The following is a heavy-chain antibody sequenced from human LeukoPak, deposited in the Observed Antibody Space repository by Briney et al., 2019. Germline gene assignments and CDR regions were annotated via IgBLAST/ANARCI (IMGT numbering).Heavy chain of an antibody. J-gene: IGHJ4*02. CDR2: ISAYNGNT. Sequence: ASVKVSCKASGYTFTSYCISWVRQAPGQGLEWMGWISAYNGNTNYAQKLQGRVTMTTDTSTSTAYMELRSLRSDDTAVYYCARDGGFNYYDSSGYSAEFDYWGQGTLVTVSS. D-gene: IGHD3-22*01. CDR1: GYTFTSYC. V-gene: IGHV1-18*01. CDR3: ARDGGFNYYDSSGYSAEFDY.